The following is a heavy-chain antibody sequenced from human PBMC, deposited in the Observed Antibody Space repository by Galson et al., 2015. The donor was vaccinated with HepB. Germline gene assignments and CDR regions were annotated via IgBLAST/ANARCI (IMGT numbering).Heavy chain of an antibody. D-gene: IGHD6-19*01. CDR1: GYTFTSYG. Sequence: SVKVSCKASGYTFTSYGISWVRQAPGQGLEWMGWISAYNGNTNYAQKLQGRVTMTTDTSTSTAYMELRSLRSDDTAVYYCARGTHTVAGYNYYYGMDVWGQGTTVTVSS. J-gene: IGHJ6*02. CDR2: ISAYNGNT. CDR3: ARGTHTVAGYNYYYGMDV. V-gene: IGHV1-18*04.